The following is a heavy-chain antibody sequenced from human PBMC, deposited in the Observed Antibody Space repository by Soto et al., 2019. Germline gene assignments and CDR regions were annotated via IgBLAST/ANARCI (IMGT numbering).Heavy chain of an antibody. D-gene: IGHD1-1*01. Sequence: SQTLSLTCAISGDSVSSNSAAWNWIRQSPSRGLEWLGRTYYRSKWYNDYAVSVKSRITINPDTSKNQFSLQLNSVPPEDTAVYYCARVTGHPGGTTGSSGGMDVWGQGTTVTVSS. CDR1: GDSVSSNSAA. CDR3: ARVTGHPGGTTGSSGGMDV. CDR2: TYYRSKWYN. V-gene: IGHV6-1*01. J-gene: IGHJ6*02.